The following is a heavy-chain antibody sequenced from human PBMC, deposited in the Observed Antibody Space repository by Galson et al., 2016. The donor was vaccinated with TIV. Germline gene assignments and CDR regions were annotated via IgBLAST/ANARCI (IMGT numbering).Heavy chain of an antibody. J-gene: IGHJ4*02. D-gene: IGHD2-2*01. V-gene: IGHV1-69*13. CDR2: IIPLFGTA. Sequence: SVKVSCKASGGTFFSTYAIIWVRQAPGQGLEWMGGIIPLFGTAKYAQKFQGRVTITADESTSTAYMELISLRSEDTAVYYCARRSVYCNSNSCYFENWGQGTPVTVSS. CDR1: GGTFFSTYA. CDR3: ARRSVYCNSNSCYFEN.